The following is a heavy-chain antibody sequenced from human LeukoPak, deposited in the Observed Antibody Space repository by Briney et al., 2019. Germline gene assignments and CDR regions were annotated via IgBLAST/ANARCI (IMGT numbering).Heavy chain of an antibody. J-gene: IGHJ4*02. CDR2: INAGNGNT. CDR1: GYTLTELS. Sequence: ASVKVSCKVSGYTLTELSMHWVRQAPGQRLEWMGWINAGNGNTKYSQKFQGRVTITRDTSASTAYMELSSLRSEDTAVYYCARGYQLLSRSRGSVLGYWGQGTLVTVSS. V-gene: IGHV1-3*01. CDR3: ARGYQLLSRSRGSVLGY. D-gene: IGHD2-2*01.